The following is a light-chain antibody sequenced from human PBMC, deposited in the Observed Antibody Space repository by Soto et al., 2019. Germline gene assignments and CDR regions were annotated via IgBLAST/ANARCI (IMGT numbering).Light chain of an antibody. V-gene: IGLV1-47*01. CDR2: RNN. CDR1: RSNIGRNY. Sequence: QSVLTQPPSASGTPGQRVSISCSGSRSNIGRNYVYWYQQLPGTVPKLLIQRNNERPSGVPDRFSGSKSGTSVSLAISGLRSEDEATYYCAAWDDTLNGQVFGGGTKVTVL. CDR3: AAWDDTLNGQV. J-gene: IGLJ3*02.